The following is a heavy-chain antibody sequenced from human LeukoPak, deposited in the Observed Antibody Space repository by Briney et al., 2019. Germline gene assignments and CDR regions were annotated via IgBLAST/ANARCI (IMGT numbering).Heavy chain of an antibody. D-gene: IGHD2-15*01. CDR2: ISWNSGSI. CDR3: AKDRLQDIVVVVADH. V-gene: IGHV3-9*01. J-gene: IGHJ5*02. Sequence: ISWNSGSIGYAGSVKGRFTISRDNAKNSLYLQMNSLRVEDTALYYCAKDRLQDIVVVVADHWGQGTLVTVSS.